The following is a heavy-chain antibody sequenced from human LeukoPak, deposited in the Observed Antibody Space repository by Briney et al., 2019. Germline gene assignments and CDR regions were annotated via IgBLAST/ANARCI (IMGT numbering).Heavy chain of an antibody. CDR3: ANFLSGEWELPPYYYYYGMDV. CDR2: ISGSGAGT. CDR1: GFTFSSYA. V-gene: IGHV3-23*01. J-gene: IGHJ6*02. Sequence: PGGSLRLSCAASGFTFSSYAMNWVRQAPGKGLEWVSGISGSGAGTYYADSVKGRFTISRDNSKNTLYLQMNSLRVEDTAVYYCANFLSGEWELPPYYYYYGMDVWGQGTTVTVSS. D-gene: IGHD1-26*01.